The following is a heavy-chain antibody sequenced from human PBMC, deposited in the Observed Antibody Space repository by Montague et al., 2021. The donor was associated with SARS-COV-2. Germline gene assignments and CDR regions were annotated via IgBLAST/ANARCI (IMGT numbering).Heavy chain of an antibody. CDR2: IYYSGRT. CDR1: GGSISSSSYY. Sequence: SETLSLTCSVSGGSISSSSYYWGWIRQPPGKGLEWIGSIYYSGRTYYTPSLKSRVTISVDTSTNQFSLKLTSVTAADTAVYYFARQGRMSMVRLNWFDPWGQGTLVTVSS. V-gene: IGHV4-39*01. CDR3: ARQGRMSMVRLNWFDP. J-gene: IGHJ5*02. D-gene: IGHD3-10*01.